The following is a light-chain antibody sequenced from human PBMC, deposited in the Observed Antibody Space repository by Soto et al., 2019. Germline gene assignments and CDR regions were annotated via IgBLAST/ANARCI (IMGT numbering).Light chain of an antibody. CDR3: QKYNSAPLT. CDR1: QGIAPY. V-gene: IGKV1-27*01. J-gene: IGKJ4*01. CDR2: ATS. Sequence: DVQMTQSPSSLSAFVGDRVTITCRASQGIAPYLAWFQQKPGKVPKLLIYATSTLQSGVPSRFSSSESGTDFNLTISSLQPEDVATYYCQKYNSAPLTFGGGTKVEIK.